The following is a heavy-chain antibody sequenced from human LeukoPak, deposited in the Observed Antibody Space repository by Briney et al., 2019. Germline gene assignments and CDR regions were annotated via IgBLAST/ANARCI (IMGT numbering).Heavy chain of an antibody. CDR2: INSDGSST. V-gene: IGHV3-74*01. D-gene: IGHD1-26*01. J-gene: IGHJ4*02. CDR3: AREYSGSYGSFDY. Sequence: GGSLRLSSAASGFTFSSYWMHWVRQAPGKGLVWVSRINSDGSSTTYADSVKGRFTISRDNAMNTLYLQMNSLRAEDMAVYYCAREYSGSYGSFDYWGQGTLVTVSS. CDR1: GFTFSSYW.